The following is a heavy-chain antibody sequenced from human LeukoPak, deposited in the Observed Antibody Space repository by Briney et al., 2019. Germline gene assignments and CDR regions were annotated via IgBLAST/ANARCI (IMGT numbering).Heavy chain of an antibody. V-gene: IGHV4-59*01. J-gene: IGHJ4*02. Sequence: SETLSLTCTVSGGSISSYYWSWIRQPPGKGLEWIGYIYYSGSTNYNPSLKSRVTISVDTSKNQFSLKLSSVTAADTAVYYCARGNSGTTLDYWGQGTLVTGSS. D-gene: IGHD1-7*01. CDR3: ARGNSGTTLDY. CDR2: IYYSGST. CDR1: GGSISSYY.